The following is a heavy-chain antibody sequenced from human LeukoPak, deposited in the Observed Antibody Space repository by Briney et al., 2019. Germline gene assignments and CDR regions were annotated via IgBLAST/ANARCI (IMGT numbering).Heavy chain of an antibody. CDR1: GFTFDDYA. D-gene: IGHD6-13*01. Sequence: GRSLRLSCAASGFTFDDYAMHWVRQAPGKGLEWVSGISWNSGSIGYADSVKGRFTISRDNAKNSLYLQMNSLRAEDTALYYCVKDTSSSWYLPNWFDPWGQGTLVTVSS. J-gene: IGHJ5*02. V-gene: IGHV3-9*01. CDR2: ISWNSGSI. CDR3: VKDTSSSWYLPNWFDP.